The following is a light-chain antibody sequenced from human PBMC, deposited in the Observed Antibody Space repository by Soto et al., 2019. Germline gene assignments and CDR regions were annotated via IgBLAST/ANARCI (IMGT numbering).Light chain of an antibody. CDR2: ANT. V-gene: IGLV1-40*01. Sequence: QSALAQPPSVSGAPGQRVTISCPGSSSNIGANYDVHWYQQLPGTAPKLLIYANTNRPSGVPGRFSGSKSGTSASLAITGLQAEDEADYYCQSYDSSLSGYVFGAGTKVTVL. J-gene: IGLJ1*01. CDR3: QSYDSSLSGYV. CDR1: SSNIGANYD.